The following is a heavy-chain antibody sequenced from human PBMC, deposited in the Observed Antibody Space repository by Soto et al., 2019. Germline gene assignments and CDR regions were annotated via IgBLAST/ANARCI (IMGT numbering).Heavy chain of an antibody. J-gene: IGHJ2*01. Sequence: EVQLVESGGGLVKPGGSLRLSCVASGFTLTGYSLNWVRQTPGKGLEWVSSISRSSSSIYYADSVRGRFALSRDNAKNALYLQMNSLRAEDTAVYYCAREVYDGSVYYSRWYFDLWGRGTLVTVSS. CDR3: AREVYDGSVYYSRWYFDL. CDR1: GFTLTGYS. CDR2: ISRSSSSI. D-gene: IGHD3-22*01. V-gene: IGHV3-21*01.